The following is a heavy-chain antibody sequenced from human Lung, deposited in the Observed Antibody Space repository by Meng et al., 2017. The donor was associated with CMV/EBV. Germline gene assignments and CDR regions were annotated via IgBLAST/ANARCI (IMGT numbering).Heavy chain of an antibody. CDR1: GDSITSSSYY. CDR3: AFSSGADYGSGSRDY. Sequence: SXTXSLXCTVSGDSITSSSYYWGWIRQPPGKGLEWIGSMYYSANTYYNPSLKSRVTISVDTSQNQFSLTLTSVTAADTAVYYCAFSSGADYGSGSRDYWGQGTXVTVSS. CDR2: MYYSANT. J-gene: IGHJ4*02. D-gene: IGHD3-10*01. V-gene: IGHV4-39*01.